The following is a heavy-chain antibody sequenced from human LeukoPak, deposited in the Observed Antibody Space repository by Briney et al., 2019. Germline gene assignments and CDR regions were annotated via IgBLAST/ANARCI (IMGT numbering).Heavy chain of an antibody. Sequence: GGSLRLSCAASGFTFSSYWMSWVRQAPGKGLEWVANIKQDGSEKYYVDSVKGRFTISRDNAKNSLYLQMNSLRAEDTAVYYCASHRADDRGSVLGYYFDYWGQGTLVTVSS. V-gene: IGHV3-7*01. CDR1: GFTFSSYW. CDR2: IKQDGSEK. J-gene: IGHJ4*02. CDR3: ASHRADDRGSVLGYYFDY. D-gene: IGHD3-10*01.